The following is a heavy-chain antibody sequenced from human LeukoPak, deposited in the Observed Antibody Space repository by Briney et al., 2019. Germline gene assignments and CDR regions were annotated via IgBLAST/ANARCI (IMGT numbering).Heavy chain of an antibody. Sequence: SETLSLTCTVSGGSISSYYWSWIRQPPGKGLEWIGYIYYSGSTNYNPSLKSRVTISVDTSKNQFSLKLSSVTAADTAVYYRARDRVRWSLKSWGQGTLVTVSS. CDR2: IYYSGST. CDR1: GGSISSYY. CDR3: ARDRVRWSLKS. J-gene: IGHJ5*02. D-gene: IGHD3-10*01. V-gene: IGHV4-59*01.